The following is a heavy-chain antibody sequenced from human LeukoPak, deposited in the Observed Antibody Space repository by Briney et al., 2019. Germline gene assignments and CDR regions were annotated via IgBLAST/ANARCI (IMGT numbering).Heavy chain of an antibody. CDR1: GFTFSVYG. J-gene: IGHJ6*03. Sequence: GGSLRLSCAASGFTFSVYGMHWVRQAPGKGLEWVAFISYDGRIKYYGDSVKGRFTISRDNSKNTLYLQMNTLRAADTAVYYCAKGAEEGVVITSVYYYYMDVGAKGPRSPSP. CDR3: AKGAEEGVVITSVYYYYMDV. CDR2: ISYDGRIK. D-gene: IGHD3-22*01. V-gene: IGHV3-30*18.